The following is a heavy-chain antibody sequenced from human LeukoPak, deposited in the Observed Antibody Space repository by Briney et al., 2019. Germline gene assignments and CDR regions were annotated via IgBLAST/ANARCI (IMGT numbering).Heavy chain of an antibody. CDR1: GGSISSYY. Sequence: SETLSLTCTVSGGSISSYYWSWIRQPPGKGLERIGYIYYSGSTNYNPSLKSRVTISVDTSKNQFSLKLSSVTAADTAVYYCARDDGYGDSYYFDYWGQGTLVTVSS. CDR3: ARDDGYGDSYYFDY. J-gene: IGHJ4*02. CDR2: IYYSGST. V-gene: IGHV4-59*01. D-gene: IGHD4-17*01.